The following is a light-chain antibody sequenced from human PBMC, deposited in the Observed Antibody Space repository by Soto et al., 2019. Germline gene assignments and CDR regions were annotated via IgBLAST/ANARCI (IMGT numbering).Light chain of an antibody. CDR3: QQYGASPLVT. Sequence: ETVLTQSPGTLSLSPGERATLSCRASQSISSGYLAWYQQRPGQAPRLLISGASNRATGIPDSFSGSGSGTDFTHTISSLESKDCAVYFGQQYGASPLVTFGGGTKVEI. CDR2: GAS. CDR1: QSISSGY. V-gene: IGKV3-20*01. J-gene: IGKJ4*01.